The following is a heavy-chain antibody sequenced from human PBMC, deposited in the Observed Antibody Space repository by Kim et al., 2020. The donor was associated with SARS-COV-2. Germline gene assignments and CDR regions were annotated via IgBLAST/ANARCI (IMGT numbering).Heavy chain of an antibody. J-gene: IGHJ5*02. V-gene: IGHV3-43*02. CDR1: GFTFGDYA. D-gene: IGHD5-12*01. CDR2: INGDGSST. CDR3: AKRGGSGYEVGGHPFDP. Sequence: GGSLRLSCAASGFTFGDYAMHWVRQAPGKGLEWVSLINGDGSSTYYVDSVKGRFTISRDNSKNSLYLQMNSLRTEDTALYYCAKRGGSGYEVGGHPFDPWGQGTLVTVSS.